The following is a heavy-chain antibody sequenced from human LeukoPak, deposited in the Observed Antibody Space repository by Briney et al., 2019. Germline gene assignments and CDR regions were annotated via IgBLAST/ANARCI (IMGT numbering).Heavy chain of an antibody. V-gene: IGHV3-33*01. CDR2: IWYDGSNK. Sequence: GGSLRLSRAASGFTFSSYGMHWVRQAPGKGLEWVAVIWYDGSNKYYADSVKGRFTISRDNSKNTLYLQMNSLRAEDTAVYYCARDEGPYGSGSPSGDWGQGTLVTVSS. CDR1: GFTFSSYG. J-gene: IGHJ4*02. CDR3: ARDEGPYGSGSPSGD. D-gene: IGHD3-10*01.